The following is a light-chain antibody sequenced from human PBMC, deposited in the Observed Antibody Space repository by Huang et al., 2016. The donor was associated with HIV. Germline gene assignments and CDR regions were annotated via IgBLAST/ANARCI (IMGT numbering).Light chain of an antibody. J-gene: IGKJ2*01. V-gene: IGKV4-1*01. CDR1: QSVLSRPTNKTY. Sequence: DIVMTQSPDYLAVSLGERAPINCKSRQSVLSRPTNKTYLAWYQQRPGQSPTRLIYWASTRRAGVPDRFSASGSGTHFTLTISSLQAEDVAFYYCQQYYISPPTFGQGTKLEI. CDR2: WAS. CDR3: QQYYISPPT.